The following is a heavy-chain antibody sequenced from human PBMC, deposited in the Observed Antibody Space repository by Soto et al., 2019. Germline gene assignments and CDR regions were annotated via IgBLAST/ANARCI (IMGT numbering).Heavy chain of an antibody. CDR2: IIPFFGTA. Sequence: SVKVSCKTSGDTFSTFGISWVRQAPGQGLEWMGGIIPFFGTAEYSQKFEDRITITADESTNTVYMDLRSLTSEDTAIYYCARTAPMDAGDKYYYDFWGQGALVTVSS. V-gene: IGHV1-69*13. CDR3: ARTAPMDAGDKYYYDF. CDR1: GDTFSTFG. D-gene: IGHD3-16*01. J-gene: IGHJ4*02.